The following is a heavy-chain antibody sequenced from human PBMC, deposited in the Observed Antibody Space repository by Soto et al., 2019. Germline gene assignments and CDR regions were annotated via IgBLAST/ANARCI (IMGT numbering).Heavy chain of an antibody. CDR3: VKDFPIRFGELDYYYYGMDV. Sequence: PGGSLRLSCSASGFIFSNHVMHWVRQAPGKGLEYVSAISSNGGSTYYAYSVKGRFTISRDNSKNTLYLQMSSLRAEDTAVYYCVKDFPIRFGELDYYYYGMDVWGQGTTVTVSS. V-gene: IGHV3-64D*06. J-gene: IGHJ6*02. CDR1: GFIFSNHV. D-gene: IGHD3-10*01. CDR2: ISSNGGST.